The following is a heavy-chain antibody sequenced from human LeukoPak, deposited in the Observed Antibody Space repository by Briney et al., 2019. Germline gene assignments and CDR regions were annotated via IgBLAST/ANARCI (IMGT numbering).Heavy chain of an antibody. V-gene: IGHV3-74*01. J-gene: IGHJ4*02. Sequence: TGGSLRLSCAASGFTFSSYWMHWVRQAPGMGLVWVSRIKSDGSTTTYADSVKGRFTISRDNAKNTLYLQMNSLRAEDTAVYYCARVVDTHFDYWGQGTLVTVSS. D-gene: IGHD5-18*01. CDR1: GFTFSSYW. CDR3: ARVVDTHFDY. CDR2: IKSDGSTT.